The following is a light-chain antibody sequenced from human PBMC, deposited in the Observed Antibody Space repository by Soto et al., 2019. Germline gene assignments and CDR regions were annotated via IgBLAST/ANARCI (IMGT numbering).Light chain of an antibody. V-gene: IGLV2-14*01. J-gene: IGLJ1*01. CDR1: GSDVGSYKY. CDR3: SSYTSISSLGV. CDR2: EVS. Sequence: QSVLTQPASVSGSPGQSITISCTVTGSDVGSYKYVSWYQQHPGKAPKLIIFEVSNRPSGVSDRFSGSKSGNRASLTIFGLQAEDEADYYCSSYTSISSLGVFGTGTKVTVL.